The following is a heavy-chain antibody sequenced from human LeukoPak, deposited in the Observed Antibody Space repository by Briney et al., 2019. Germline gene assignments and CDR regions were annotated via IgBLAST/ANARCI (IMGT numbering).Heavy chain of an antibody. CDR3: ARAREFDY. Sequence: PGRSLRLSCAASGFTFSSYAMHWVRQAPGKGLEWVAVISYDGSNKYYADSVRGRFTIYRDNSKNTLYLQMNSLRAEDTAVYYCARAREFDYWGQGTLVTVSS. CDR1: GFTFSSYA. V-gene: IGHV3-30-3*01. J-gene: IGHJ4*02. CDR2: ISYDGSNK.